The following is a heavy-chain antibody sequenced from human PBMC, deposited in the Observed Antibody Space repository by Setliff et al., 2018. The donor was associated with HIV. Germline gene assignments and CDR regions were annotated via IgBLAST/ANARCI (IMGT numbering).Heavy chain of an antibody. Sequence: ASVKVSCKASGYTFTTYDINWVRQAAGQGLEWMGWMNPNSGNTGYAQRFQGRLTMTRDTSISTAYMELNSLMSEDTAVYFCAIRREVVVATTRRGLDIWGQGTRGTVSS. D-gene: IGHD2-15*01. CDR2: MNPNSGNT. CDR1: GYTFTTYD. J-gene: IGHJ3*02. CDR3: AIRREVVVATTRRGLDI. V-gene: IGHV1-8*02.